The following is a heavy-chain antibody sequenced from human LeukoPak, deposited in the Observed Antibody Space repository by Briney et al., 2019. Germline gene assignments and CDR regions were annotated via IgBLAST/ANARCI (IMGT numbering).Heavy chain of an antibody. V-gene: IGHV3-23*01. Sequence: GGSLRLSCVASGFSLSSYATSWVRLPPGKGLQWVAGIYSDDSATFYKDAVKGRFTISKDTSKNTLYLQMNSLRDEDTAVYYCAKDMTYGGGKWEFDLWGQGTPVTVSS. CDR2: IYSDDSAT. D-gene: IGHD4/OR15-4a*01. J-gene: IGHJ5*02. CDR1: GFSLSSYA. CDR3: AKDMTYGGGKWEFDL.